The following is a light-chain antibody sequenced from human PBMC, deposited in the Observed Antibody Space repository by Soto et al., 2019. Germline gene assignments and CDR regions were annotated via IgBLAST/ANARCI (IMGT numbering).Light chain of an antibody. V-gene: IGKV2-28*01. Sequence: DIVLTQSPLSLPVTPGEPASISCRSSQSLLQSNGNHYLDWYLQKPGQSPQVLIYLGSNRASGVPDRFSGSGSGTDFTLKISRVEAEDVGVYYCMQDLHTPWTFGQGTKVEIK. CDR2: LGS. CDR1: QSLLQSNGNHY. CDR3: MQDLHTPWT. J-gene: IGKJ1*01.